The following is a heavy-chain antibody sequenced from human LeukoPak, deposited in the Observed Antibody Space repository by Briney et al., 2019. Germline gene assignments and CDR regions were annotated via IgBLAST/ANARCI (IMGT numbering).Heavy chain of an antibody. J-gene: IGHJ6*03. CDR3: ARSTQYCSGGSCYRGYYYYYMDV. CDR1: GFTFSSYW. CDR2: IKQDGSEK. Sequence: GGSLRLSYAASGFTFSSYWMSWVRQAPGKGLEWVANIKQDGSEKYYVDSVKGRFTISRDNAKNSLYLQMNSLRAEDTAVYYCARSTQYCSGGSCYRGYYYYYMDVWGKGTTVTVSS. V-gene: IGHV3-7*01. D-gene: IGHD2-15*01.